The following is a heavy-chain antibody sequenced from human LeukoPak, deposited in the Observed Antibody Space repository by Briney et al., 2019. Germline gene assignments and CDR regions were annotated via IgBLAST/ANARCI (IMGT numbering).Heavy chain of an antibody. J-gene: IGHJ6*02. CDR3: AKDLSSGPHYYYGMDV. D-gene: IGHD6-19*01. Sequence: GGSLRLSCAASGFTFSSYAMSWVRQAPGEGLEWVSAISGSSGSTYYADSVKGRFTISRDNSKSTLYLQMNSLRAEDTAVYYCAKDLSSGPHYYYGMDVWGQGTTVTVSS. CDR2: ISGSSGST. CDR1: GFTFSSYA. V-gene: IGHV3-23*01.